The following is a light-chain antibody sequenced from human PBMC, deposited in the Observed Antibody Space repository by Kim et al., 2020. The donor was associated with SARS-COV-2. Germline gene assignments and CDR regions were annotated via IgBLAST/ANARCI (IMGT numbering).Light chain of an antibody. J-gene: IGLJ3*02. Sequence: GKTVTSSCTRSSGSIASNSVQWYQQRPGSSPTIVIYEDNRRPSGVPDRFSASIDSSSNSASLTISGLKPEDEADYYCQSHDGSPWVFGGGTQLTVL. CDR3: QSHDGSPWV. CDR1: SGSIASNS. CDR2: EDN. V-gene: IGLV6-57*01.